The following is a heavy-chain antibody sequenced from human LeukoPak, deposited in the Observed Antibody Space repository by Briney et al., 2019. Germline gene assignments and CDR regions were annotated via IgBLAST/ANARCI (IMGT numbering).Heavy chain of an antibody. D-gene: IGHD7-27*01. V-gene: IGHV4-31*03. CDR2: IYYSGST. CDR3: ARAWGRNWFDP. Sequence: SETLSLTCTVSGGSISSGGYYWSWIRQHPGKGVGWIGYIYYSGSTYYNPSLKSRVTISVDTSKNQFSLKLSSVTAADTAVYYCARAWGRNWFDPWGQGTLVTVSS. CDR1: GGSISSGGYY. J-gene: IGHJ5*02.